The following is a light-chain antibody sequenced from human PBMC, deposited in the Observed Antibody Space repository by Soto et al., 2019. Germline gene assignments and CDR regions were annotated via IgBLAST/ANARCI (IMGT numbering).Light chain of an antibody. Sequence: QSVLTQPASVSGSPGQSITISCTGTSSDIGGYNYVSWYQQHPGKAPKLMIYEVSNRPSGVSNRFSGSKSGNTASLTISGLQAEDEADYYCNSYTSSSTGVFGGGTKLTV. J-gene: IGLJ3*02. CDR2: EVS. CDR3: NSYTSSSTGV. V-gene: IGLV2-14*01. CDR1: SSDIGGYNY.